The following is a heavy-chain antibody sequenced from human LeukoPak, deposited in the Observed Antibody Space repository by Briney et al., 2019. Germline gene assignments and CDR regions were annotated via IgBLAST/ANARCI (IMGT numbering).Heavy chain of an antibody. CDR2: INPNSGGT. D-gene: IGHD3-3*01. Sequence: SSVKVSCNASGYTFTGYYMHWVRQSPGQGLGWMGWINPNSGGTNYAQKFQGRVTMTRDTSISTAYMELSRLRSDDTAVYYCASGDFWSGFFDYSGQGTLVTVSS. CDR3: ASGDFWSGFFDY. CDR1: GYTFTGYY. J-gene: IGHJ4*02. V-gene: IGHV1-2*02.